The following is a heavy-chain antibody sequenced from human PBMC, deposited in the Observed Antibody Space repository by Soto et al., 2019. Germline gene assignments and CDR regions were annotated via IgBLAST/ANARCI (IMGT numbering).Heavy chain of an antibody. V-gene: IGHV4-59*08. CDR1: GDSINGYY. D-gene: IGHD1-7*01. CDR2: ISYSGGT. CDR3: ARHEPGTTYDY. Sequence: SETLSLTCTVSGDSINGYYWSWIRQPPGKGPEWIGYISYSGGTNYSPSLKSRVTISVDTSKNQFSLKLTSVTAADTAVYYCARHEPGTTYDYWGQGTLVTVSS. J-gene: IGHJ4*02.